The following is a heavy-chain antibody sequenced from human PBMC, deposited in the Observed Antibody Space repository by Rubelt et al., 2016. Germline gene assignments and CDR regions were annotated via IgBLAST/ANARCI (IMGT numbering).Heavy chain of an antibody. CDR2: VCSSGRT. CDR3: AREGMVRGELNFDY. CDR1: GDSISISTYF. Sequence: QLQLQESGPGLVKPSETLSLTCTVSGDSISISTYFWGWIRQPPGKGREWIANVCSSGRTNYNPSLKSRVTISVDTSKNQFSLKLSSVTAADTAVYYCAREGMVRGELNFDYWGQGTLVTVSS. D-gene: IGHD3-10*01. V-gene: IGHV4-39*07. J-gene: IGHJ4*02.